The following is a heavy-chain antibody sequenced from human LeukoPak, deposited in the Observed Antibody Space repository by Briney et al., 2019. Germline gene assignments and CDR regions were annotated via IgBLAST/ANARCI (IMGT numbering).Heavy chain of an antibody. J-gene: IGHJ4*02. CDR2: INNDGSST. V-gene: IGHV3-74*01. Sequence: GGSLRLSCAASGFTFSSYWMHWVRQAPGKGLVWVSRINNDGSSTSYADSVKGRFTISRDNAKNSLILQMNSLRDEDTAVYYCVRNGGSLDYWGQGTLVTVSS. D-gene: IGHD3-10*01. CDR1: GFTFSSYW. CDR3: VRNGGSLDY.